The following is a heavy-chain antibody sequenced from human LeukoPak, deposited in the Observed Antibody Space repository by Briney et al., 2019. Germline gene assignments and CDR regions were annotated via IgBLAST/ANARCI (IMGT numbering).Heavy chain of an antibody. D-gene: IGHD6-13*01. J-gene: IGHJ2*01. CDR1: GFTFDDYA. CDR2: ISWNSGSI. Sequence: GRSLRLSCAASGFTFDDYAMHWVRQAPGKGLEWVSGISWNSGSIGYADSVKGRFTISRDNAKNSLYLQMNSLRAEDTALYYCAKDRGSSSWYSGSLGLTGYFDLWGRGTLVTGSS. V-gene: IGHV3-9*01. CDR3: AKDRGSSSWYSGSLGLTGYFDL.